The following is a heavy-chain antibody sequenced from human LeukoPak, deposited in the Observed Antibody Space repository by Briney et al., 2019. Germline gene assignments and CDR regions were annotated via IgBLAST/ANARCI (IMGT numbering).Heavy chain of an antibody. CDR3: ARGGGYYYDSSGYYYHLY. CDR1: GYAFTSYG. V-gene: IGHV1-18*01. D-gene: IGHD3-22*01. Sequence: GASGKVCCKAAGYAFTSYGISWVRQAPGQGLEWMGWISAYNGNTNYAQKLQGRVTMTTDTSTSTTYMELRRRRSDDPAVYYCARGGGYYYDSSGYYYHLYWGQGTLVTVSS. J-gene: IGHJ4*02. CDR2: ISAYNGNT.